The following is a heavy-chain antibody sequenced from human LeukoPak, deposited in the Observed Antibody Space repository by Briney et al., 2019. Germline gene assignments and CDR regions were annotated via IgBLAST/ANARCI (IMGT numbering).Heavy chain of an antibody. CDR2: IKQDGSEK. V-gene: IGHV3-7*04. CDR1: GFTFSSYW. D-gene: IGHD2-8*01. Sequence: GGSLRLSCAASGFTFSSYWMSWVRQAPGKGLEWVANIKQDGSEKYYVDSVKGRFTISRDNVKNSLYLQMNSLRAEDTAVYYCARDPFNVENDAFDIWGQGTMVTVSS. CDR3: ARDPFNVENDAFDI. J-gene: IGHJ3*02.